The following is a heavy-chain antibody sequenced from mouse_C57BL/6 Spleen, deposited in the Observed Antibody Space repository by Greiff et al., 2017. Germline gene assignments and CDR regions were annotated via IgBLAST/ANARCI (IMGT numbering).Heavy chain of an antibody. CDR1: GYAFSSSW. J-gene: IGHJ2*01. CDR3: ARCPGPYYFDY. CDR2: IYPGDGDT. Sequence: QVQLQQSGPELVKPGASVKISCKASGYAFSSSWMNWVKQRPGKGLEWIGRIYPGDGDTNYNGKFKGKATLTADKSSSTAYMQLSSLTSEDSAVYFCARCPGPYYFDYWGQGTTLTVSS. V-gene: IGHV1-82*01.